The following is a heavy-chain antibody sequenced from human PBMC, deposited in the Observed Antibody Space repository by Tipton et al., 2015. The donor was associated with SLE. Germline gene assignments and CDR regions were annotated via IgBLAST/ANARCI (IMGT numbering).Heavy chain of an antibody. J-gene: IGHJ5*02. Sequence: LRLSCAVYGASFSGYYWSWIRQPPGKGLEWIGYIHYSGSAYYNPSLKSRLTMSVQRSKNQFSLTVNSVTAADTAVYYCARVGEYIGPWSQGTLVTVSS. V-gene: IGHV4-59*01. CDR3: ARVGEYIGP. CDR1: GASFSGYY. CDR2: IHYSGSA. D-gene: IGHD6-6*01.